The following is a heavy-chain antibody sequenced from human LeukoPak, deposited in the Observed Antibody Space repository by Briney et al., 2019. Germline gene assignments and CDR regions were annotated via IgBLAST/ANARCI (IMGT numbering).Heavy chain of an antibody. Sequence: SETLSLTCTVSGGSISSYYWSWIRQPPGKGLEWIGYIYYSGSTNYNPSLKSRVTISVDTSKNQFSLKLSSVTAADTAVYYCARGVLRYFDNYGMDVWGQGTTVTVSS. J-gene: IGHJ6*02. CDR2: IYYSGST. V-gene: IGHV4-59*01. CDR3: ARGVLRYFDNYGMDV. CDR1: GGSISSYY. D-gene: IGHD3-9*01.